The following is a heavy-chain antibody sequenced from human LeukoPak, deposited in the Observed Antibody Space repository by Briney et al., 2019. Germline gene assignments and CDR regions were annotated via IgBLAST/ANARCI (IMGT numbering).Heavy chain of an antibody. CDR3: ARGGIQVSGIDEFDY. D-gene: IGHD6-19*01. CDR1: GFTFIDYD. J-gene: IGHJ4*02. Sequence: GGSLRLSCVASGFTFIDYDMHWVRQVIGKGLEWVSAIGIRGDTHYSGSVKGRFTISRENAASSLYLQMSSLRAEDTGVYYCARGGIQVSGIDEFDYWGQGTLVTVSS. V-gene: IGHV3-13*01. CDR2: IGIRGDT.